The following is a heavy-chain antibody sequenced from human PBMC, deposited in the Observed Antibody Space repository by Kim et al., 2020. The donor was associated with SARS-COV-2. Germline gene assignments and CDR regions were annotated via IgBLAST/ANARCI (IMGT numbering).Heavy chain of an antibody. CDR3: ARRLAAAGFWYFDL. Sequence: SKTLSLTCAVYGGSLSGYYWSWIRLPPGKGLEWVGEIGHSGSTNYNPSLVSRVTVSLDTSKNQVSLKLTSVTAADTAVYYCARRLAAAGFWYFDLWGRGALVAVSS. V-gene: IGHV4-34*01. J-gene: IGHJ2*01. D-gene: IGHD6-13*01. CDR2: IGHSGST. CDR1: GGSLSGYY.